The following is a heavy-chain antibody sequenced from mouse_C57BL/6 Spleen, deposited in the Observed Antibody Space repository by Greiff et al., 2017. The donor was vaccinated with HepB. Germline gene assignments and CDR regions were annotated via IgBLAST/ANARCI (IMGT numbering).Heavy chain of an antibody. CDR1: GYAFSSYW. Sequence: LEESGAELVKPGASVKISCKASGYAFSSYWMNWVKQRPGKGLEWIGQIYPGDGDTNYNGKFKGKATLTADKSSSTAYMQLSSLTSEDSAVYFCARGTAQATAWFAYWGQGTLVTVSA. D-gene: IGHD3-2*02. J-gene: IGHJ3*01. V-gene: IGHV1-80*01. CDR2: IYPGDGDT. CDR3: ARGTAQATAWFAY.